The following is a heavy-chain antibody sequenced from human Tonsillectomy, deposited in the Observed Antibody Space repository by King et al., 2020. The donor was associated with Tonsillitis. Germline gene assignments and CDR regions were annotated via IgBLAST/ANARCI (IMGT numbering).Heavy chain of an antibody. Sequence: QLVQSGAEVKKPGSSVKVSCKASGGTFSSYAISWVRQAPGQGLEWMGRIIPILGIANYALKFQGRVTITADKSTSTAYMKLSSLRSEDTAGYYCASGCALGYGCGYFYYYMDVWGKGTTVTVSS. V-gene: IGHV1-69*09. D-gene: IGHD5-18*01. CDR2: IIPILGIA. J-gene: IGHJ6*03. CDR1: GGTFSSYA. CDR3: ASGCALGYGCGYFYYYMDV.